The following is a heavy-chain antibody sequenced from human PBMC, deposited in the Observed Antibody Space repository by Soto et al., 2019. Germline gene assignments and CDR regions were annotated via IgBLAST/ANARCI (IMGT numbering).Heavy chain of an antibody. CDR3: AKDRGATVTTFFMDV. V-gene: IGHV3-23*01. Sequence: PGGSLRLSCAASGFTFISYAMSWVLQAPGKGLEWVSAISGSGGSTYYADSVKGRFTISRDNSKNTLYLQMNSLRAEDTAVYYCAKDRGATVTTFFMDVWGKGTTVTVSS. CDR2: ISGSGGST. D-gene: IGHD4-4*01. J-gene: IGHJ6*03. CDR1: GFTFISYA.